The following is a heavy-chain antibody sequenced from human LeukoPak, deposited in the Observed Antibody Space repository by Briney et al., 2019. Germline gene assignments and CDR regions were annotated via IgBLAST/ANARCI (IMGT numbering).Heavy chain of an antibody. Sequence: GGSLRLSCAASGFTFNNYWMTWVRQAPGKGLEWVANISRNGSAKYYMDSVKGRFTISRDNAKNSLYLQLNSLRAEDTAVFYCARIGYSSSSLDYWGQGALVTVSS. V-gene: IGHV3-7*01. CDR1: GFTFNNYW. CDR2: ISRNGSAK. CDR3: ARIGYSSSSLDY. J-gene: IGHJ4*02. D-gene: IGHD6-6*01.